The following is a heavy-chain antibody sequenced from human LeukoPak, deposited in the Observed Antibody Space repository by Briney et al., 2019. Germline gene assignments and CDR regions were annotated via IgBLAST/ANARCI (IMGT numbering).Heavy chain of an antibody. CDR2: ISGDGTNK. CDR3: ARCRENDFWSGSPVDH. J-gene: IGHJ4*02. D-gene: IGHD3-3*01. V-gene: IGHV3-30-3*01. CDR1: GFFFCSYC. Sequence: GRSLRLSCEASGFFFCSYCMHWVRQAPGKGLEWLAVISGDGTNKYYAESVKGRFTISRDNSKTTVLVQLNSLRVEDTAVYYCARCRENDFWSGSPVDHWGQGTLVTVSS.